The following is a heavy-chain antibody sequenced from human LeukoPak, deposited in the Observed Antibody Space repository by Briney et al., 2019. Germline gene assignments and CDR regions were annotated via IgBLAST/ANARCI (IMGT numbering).Heavy chain of an antibody. V-gene: IGHV3-30*02. D-gene: IGHD3-10*01. J-gene: IGHJ4*02. Sequence: GGSLRLSCTASGFTFSSFGMHWVRQAPGKGLEWVAFIQYDTGNKYYADSVKGRFTISRDNYKNTLYLQLNRLRGEDTAVYYCAKSGPRYGSGSFDYWGQGTLVTVSS. CDR1: GFTFSSFG. CDR3: AKSGPRYGSGSFDY. CDR2: IQYDTGNK.